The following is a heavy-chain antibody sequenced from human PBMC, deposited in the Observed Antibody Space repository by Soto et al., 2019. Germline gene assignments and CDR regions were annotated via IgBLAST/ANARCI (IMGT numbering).Heavy chain of an antibody. CDR2: IYYSGST. J-gene: IGHJ4*02. CDR1: GGSISSGGYY. V-gene: IGHV4-31*03. CDR3: ATLLLGGYGDPPYYFDY. Sequence: QVQLQESGPGLVKPSQTLSLTCTVSGGSISSGGYYWSWIRQHPGKGLEWIGYIYYSGSTYYNPSLKSRATISVDTSKNQFSLKLSSVTAADTAVYYCATLLLGGYGDPPYYFDYWGQGTLVTVSS. D-gene: IGHD4-17*01.